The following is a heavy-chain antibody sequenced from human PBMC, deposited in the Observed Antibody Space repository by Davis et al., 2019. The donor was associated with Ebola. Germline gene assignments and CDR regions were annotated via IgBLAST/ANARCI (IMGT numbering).Heavy chain of an antibody. CDR1: GYSISSGYY. D-gene: IGHD6-19*01. V-gene: IGHV4-38-2*02. Sequence: SETLSLTCTVSGYSISSGYYWGWIRQPPGKGLEWIGNIYHSGSTYYNPSLKSRVTISVDTSKNQFSLKLSSVTAADTAVYYCAREIAVAGTWGTNWFDPWGQGTLVTVSS. CDR3: AREIAVAGTWGTNWFDP. CDR2: IYHSGST. J-gene: IGHJ5*02.